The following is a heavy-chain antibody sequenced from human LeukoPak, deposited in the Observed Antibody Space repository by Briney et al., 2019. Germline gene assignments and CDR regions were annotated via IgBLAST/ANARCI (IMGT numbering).Heavy chain of an antibody. CDR3: AKDLRAYSTPFDY. V-gene: IGHV3-23*01. CDR2: ASSSGSNT. D-gene: IGHD5-18*01. J-gene: IGHJ4*02. Sequence: GGSLRLSCAASGFTFSSYAMTWVRQAPGKGLEWVSTASSSGSNTHYGDSVKGRFAISRDNSKNTLFLQMNSLRAEDTAVYYCAKDLRAYSTPFDYWGQGTLVTVSS. CDR1: GFTFSSYA.